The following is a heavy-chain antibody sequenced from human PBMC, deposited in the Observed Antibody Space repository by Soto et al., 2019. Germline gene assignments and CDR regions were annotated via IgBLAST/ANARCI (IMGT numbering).Heavy chain of an antibody. CDR2: LYTRGST. CDR1: SVSIRNYY. D-gene: IGHD2-15*01. J-gene: IGHJ6*02. V-gene: IGHV4-4*07. CDR3: ARDSAGCSGGRCYVDNHFGLGV. Sequence: SETLSLTCTASSVSIRNYYWSWIRQPAGKGLEGIGRLYTRGSTNYNPSLRGRVTMTADTTKNQLAVRLSSVTAADTAVYYCARDSAGCSGGRCYVDNHFGLGVHGQGPT.